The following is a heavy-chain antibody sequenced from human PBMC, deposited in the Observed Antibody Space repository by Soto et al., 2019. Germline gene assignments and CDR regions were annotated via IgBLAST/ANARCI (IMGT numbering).Heavy chain of an antibody. D-gene: IGHD3-22*01. CDR1: GFTFSNAW. V-gene: IGHV3-15*01. CDR2: IKSKTDGGTT. J-gene: IGHJ4*02. Sequence: EVQLVESGGGLVKPGGSLRLSCAASGFTFSNAWMSWVRQAPGKGLEWVGRIKSKTDGGTTDYAAPVKGRFTISRDDSKNTLYLQMNSLKTEDTAVYYCTTDAYYYDSSGYSGFDYWGQGTLVTVSS. CDR3: TTDAYYYDSSGYSGFDY.